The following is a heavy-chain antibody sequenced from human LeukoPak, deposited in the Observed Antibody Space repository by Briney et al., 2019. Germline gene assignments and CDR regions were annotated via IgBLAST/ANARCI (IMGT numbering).Heavy chain of an antibody. CDR3: AGRITGYSSGYVF. CDR1: GFTFSNYA. V-gene: IGHV3-23*01. Sequence: GGSLRLSCVGSGFTFSNYAMSWVRQALGKGLDWVSVISGSAHKIRYADSVRGRFTISRDNSENTVYLQMNNLRGEDTAIYYCAGRITGYSSGYVFWGQGTLVTVSS. CDR2: ISGSAHKI. J-gene: IGHJ4*02. D-gene: IGHD5-18*01.